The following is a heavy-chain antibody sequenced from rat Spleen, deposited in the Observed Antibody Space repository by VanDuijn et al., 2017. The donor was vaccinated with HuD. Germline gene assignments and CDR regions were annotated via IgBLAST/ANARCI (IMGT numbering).Heavy chain of an antibody. CDR2: IWGDGST. CDR3: TRNGGPYYFDY. V-gene: IGHV2-32*01. Sequence: QVQLKESGPGLVQPSETLSLTCTVSGFSLTSYHVSWVRQPPGKGLEWMGVIWGDGSTAYNSALKSRLSISRDTSKSQVFLKMSSLKTEDTATYYCTRNGGPYYFDYWGQGVMVTVSS. CDR1: GFSLTSYH. J-gene: IGHJ2*01. D-gene: IGHD1-11*01.